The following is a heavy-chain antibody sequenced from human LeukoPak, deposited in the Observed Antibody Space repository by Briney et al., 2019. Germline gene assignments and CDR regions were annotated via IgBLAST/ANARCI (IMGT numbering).Heavy chain of an antibody. D-gene: IGHD3-10*01. CDR3: AREEVAVLLWFGAAKGGPWFDP. CDR1: GFTFSSYW. V-gene: IGHV3-7*01. Sequence: GGSLRLSCAASGFTFSSYWMSWVRQAPGKGLEWVANIKQDGSEKYYVDSVKGRFTISRDNAKNSLYLQMKSLRAEDTAVFYCAREEVAVLLWFGAAKGGPWFDPWGQGTLVTVSS. CDR2: IKQDGSEK. J-gene: IGHJ5*02.